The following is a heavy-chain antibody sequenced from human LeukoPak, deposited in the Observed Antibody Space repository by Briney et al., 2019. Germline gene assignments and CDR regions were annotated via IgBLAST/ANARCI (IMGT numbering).Heavy chain of an antibody. CDR1: GFTFDDYT. V-gene: IGHV3-43*01. J-gene: IGHJ6*02. CDR2: ISWDGGST. Sequence: GGSLRLSCAASGFTFDDYTMHWVRQAPGKGLEWVSLISWDGGSTYYADSVKGRFTISRDNSKNSLYLQMNSLRTEDTALYYCAKDLADGYYYYGMDVWGQGTTVTVSS. CDR3: AKDLADGYYYYGMDV.